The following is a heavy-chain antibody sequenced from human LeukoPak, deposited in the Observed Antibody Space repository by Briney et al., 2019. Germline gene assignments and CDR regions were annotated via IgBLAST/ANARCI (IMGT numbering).Heavy chain of an antibody. CDR1: GFTFSSYS. CDR2: ISSSSSYI. Sequence: GGSLRLSCAASGFTFSSYSMNWVRQAPGKGLEWVSSISSSSSYIYYADSVKGRFTISRDNAKNSLYLQMNSLRAEDTAVYYCAREKDYGEGSGYYCYGMDVWGQGSTVTVSS. D-gene: IGHD4-17*01. J-gene: IGHJ6*02. V-gene: IGHV3-21*01. CDR3: AREKDYGEGSGYYCYGMDV.